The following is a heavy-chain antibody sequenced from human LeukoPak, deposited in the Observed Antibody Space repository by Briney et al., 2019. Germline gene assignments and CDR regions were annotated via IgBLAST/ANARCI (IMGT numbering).Heavy chain of an antibody. Sequence: SETLSLTCTVAGGSISGHYWNWIRQPPGKGLEWFGYISYSGSTKYNPSLKTRVTISIDASKTQFFLRLNSVTAADTAVYYCARDAYTPFDSWGQGTLVTVSS. J-gene: IGHJ4*02. D-gene: IGHD2-15*01. V-gene: IGHV4-59*11. CDR3: ARDAYTPFDS. CDR2: ISYSGST. CDR1: GGSISGHY.